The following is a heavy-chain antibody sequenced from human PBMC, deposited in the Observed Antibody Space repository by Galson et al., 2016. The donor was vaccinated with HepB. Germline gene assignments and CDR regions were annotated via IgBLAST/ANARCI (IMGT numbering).Heavy chain of an antibody. J-gene: IGHJ5*02. CDR2: MSSSGTSV. CDR3: ASPFAPERGRYVL. Sequence: SLRLSCAASGFTLSTYSMNWFRQAPGKGLEWVSYMSSSGTSVYYTDSVKGRFTISRDNAKNSLYLQMNSLRNEYTAVYYGASPFAPERGRYVLWGQGTLVTVSS. V-gene: IGHV3-48*02. D-gene: IGHD3-16*01. CDR1: GFTLSTYS.